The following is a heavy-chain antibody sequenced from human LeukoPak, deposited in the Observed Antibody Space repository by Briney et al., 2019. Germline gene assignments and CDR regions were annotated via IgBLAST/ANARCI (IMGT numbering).Heavy chain of an antibody. Sequence: PSETLSLTCTVSGGSISSYYWSWIRQPPGKGLEWIGYIYYSGSTNYNPSLKSRVTISVDTSKNQFSLKLSSVTAADTAVYYCARDRFADDFWSGTSFDPWGQGTLVTVSS. J-gene: IGHJ5*02. CDR3: ARDRFADDFWSGTSFDP. V-gene: IGHV4-59*01. CDR1: GGSISSYY. D-gene: IGHD3-3*01. CDR2: IYYSGST.